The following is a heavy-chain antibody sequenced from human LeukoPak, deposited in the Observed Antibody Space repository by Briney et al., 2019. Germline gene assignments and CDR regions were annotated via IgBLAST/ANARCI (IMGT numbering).Heavy chain of an antibody. CDR1: GCTFRDYL. V-gene: IGHV3-7*01. D-gene: IGHD3-10*01. Sequence: GGALTLSRPASGCTFRDYLMRWLGQAPAKGLDGVANIKQYGWEKYYVDSVKGRFTISRDNAKTSLYLKKHCLRDDDTAVYYCARLSYDAGTHYTVYKYWGQGTLVTVSS. J-gene: IGHJ4*02. CDR3: ARLSYDAGTHYTVYKY. CDR2: IKQYGWEK.